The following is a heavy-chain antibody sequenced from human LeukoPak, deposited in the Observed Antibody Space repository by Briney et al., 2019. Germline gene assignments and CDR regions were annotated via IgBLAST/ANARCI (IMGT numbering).Heavy chain of an antibody. CDR1: GFTFDDYA. V-gene: IGHV3-9*03. Sequence: GGSLRLSCAASGFTFDDYAMHWVRHAPGKGLEWVSGISWNSGSIGYADSVKGRFTISRDNAKNSLYLQMNSLRAEDMALYYCAKVGGSGWYGDAFVIWGQGTMVTVSS. CDR3: AKVGGSGWYGDAFVI. CDR2: ISWNSGSI. J-gene: IGHJ3*02. D-gene: IGHD6-19*01.